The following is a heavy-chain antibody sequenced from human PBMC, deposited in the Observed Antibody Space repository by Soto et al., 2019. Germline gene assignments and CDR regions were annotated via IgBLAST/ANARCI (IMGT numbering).Heavy chain of an antibody. V-gene: IGHV3-30*18. CDR2: ISYDGSNK. D-gene: IGHD2-2*01. J-gene: IGHJ4*02. CDR3: AKPDDIVVVQALDH. CDR1: GFTFSSYG. Sequence: GGSLRLSCAASGFTFSSYGMHWVRQAPGKGLEWVAVISYDGSNKYYADSVKGRFTISRDNSKNTLYLQMNSLRAEDTAVYYCAKPDDIVVVQALDHWGQGTLVTVSS.